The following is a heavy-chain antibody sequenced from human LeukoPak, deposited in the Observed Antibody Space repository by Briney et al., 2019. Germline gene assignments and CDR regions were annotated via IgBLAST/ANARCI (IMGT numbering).Heavy chain of an antibody. D-gene: IGHD4-17*01. CDR3: ARGINGDYAHESNFDY. V-gene: IGHV3-48*03. CDR1: GFTFSSYE. Sequence: GGSLRLSCAASGFTFSSYEMNWVRQAPGKGLEWISYISRSGSSIHYADSVKGRFTISRDNAKNSLYLQMNSLRAEDTAVYYCARGINGDYAHESNFDYWGQGTLVTVSS. CDR2: ISRSGSSI. J-gene: IGHJ4*02.